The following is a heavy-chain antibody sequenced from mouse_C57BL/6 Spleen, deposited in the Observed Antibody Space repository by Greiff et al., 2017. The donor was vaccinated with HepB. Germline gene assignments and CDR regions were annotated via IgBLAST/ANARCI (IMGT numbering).Heavy chain of an antibody. CDR3: ASDSGFYYFDY. V-gene: IGHV1-76*01. J-gene: IGHJ2*01. Sequence: QVQLQQSGAELVRPGASVKLSCKASGYTFTDYYINWVKQRPGQGLEWIARIYPGSGNTYYNEKFKGKATLTAEKSSSTAYMQLSSLTSEDSAVYFCASDSGFYYFDYWGQGTTLTVSS. CDR1: GYTFTDYY. CDR2: IYPGSGNT. D-gene: IGHD2-13*01.